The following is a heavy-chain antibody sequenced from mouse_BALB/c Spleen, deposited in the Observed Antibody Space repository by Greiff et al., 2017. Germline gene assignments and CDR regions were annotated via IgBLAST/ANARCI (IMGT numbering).Heavy chain of an antibody. D-gene: IGHD1-1*01. CDR2: IYYSGTI. J-gene: IGHJ2*01. CDR1: GISITTGNYR. CDR3: ARDRAITTVYYFDY. V-gene: IGHV3-5*02. Sequence: EVKVEESGPGLVKPSQTVSLTCTVTGISITTGNYRWSWIRQFPGNKLEWIGYIYYSGTITYNPSLTSRTTITRDTSKNQFFLEMNSLTAEDTATYYCARDRAITTVYYFDYWGQGTTLTVSS.